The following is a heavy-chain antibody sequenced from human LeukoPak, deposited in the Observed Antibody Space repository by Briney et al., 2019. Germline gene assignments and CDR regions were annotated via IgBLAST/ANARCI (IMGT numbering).Heavy chain of an antibody. CDR2: IYYSGNT. J-gene: IGHJ4*02. CDR1: GDSISYYY. D-gene: IGHD5-18*01. Sequence: SETLSLTCTVSGDSISYYYWSWIRQPPGKGLEWIGKIYYSGNTNYNPSLKRRGTISVDTSKNPFSLRLSSVTAADTAVYYCAKVRGYSYDSSAFDYWGQGTLVTVSS. CDR3: AKVRGYSYDSSAFDY. V-gene: IGHV4-59*01.